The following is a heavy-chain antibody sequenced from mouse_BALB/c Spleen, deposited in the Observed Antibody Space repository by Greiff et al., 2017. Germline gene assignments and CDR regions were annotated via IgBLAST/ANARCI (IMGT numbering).Heavy chain of an antibody. CDR3: ARYNVGYAMDY. CDR2: ISYSGST. CDR1: GYSFTNGY. J-gene: IGHJ4*01. Sequence: EVQLQESGPSLVKPSQSLSLTCSVTGYSFTNGYWNWIRKFPGNKLEYIGYISYSGSTYYNPSLKSRISITRDTSKNQYSLQLNSVTTEDTATYYCARYNVGYAMDYWGQGTSVTVSS. V-gene: IGHV3-8*02.